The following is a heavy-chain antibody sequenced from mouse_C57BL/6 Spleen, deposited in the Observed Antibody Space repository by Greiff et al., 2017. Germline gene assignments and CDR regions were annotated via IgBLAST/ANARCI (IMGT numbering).Heavy chain of an antibody. CDR2: IWSGGST. CDR1: GFSLTSSG. Sequence: QVQLQQSGPGLVQPSQSLSITCTVSGFSLTSSGVHWVRQSPGKGLEWLGVIWSGGSTDYNAAFISRLSISKDNSKSQVFFKMNSLQADDTAIYYCARKNSAYYSNYEGYAMDYWGQGTSVTVSS. J-gene: IGHJ4*01. D-gene: IGHD2-5*01. V-gene: IGHV2-2*01. CDR3: ARKNSAYYSNYEGYAMDY.